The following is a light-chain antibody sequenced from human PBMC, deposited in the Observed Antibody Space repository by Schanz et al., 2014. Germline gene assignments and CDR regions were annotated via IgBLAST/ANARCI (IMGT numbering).Light chain of an antibody. CDR1: QSVSSY. CDR3: KVYESSGLST. V-gene: IGKV3-11*01. J-gene: IGKJ2*01. Sequence: EIVLTQSPATLSLSPGERATLSCRASQSVSSYLAWYQQKPGQAPRLLIYSASRRATGIPERFSGSGSGTDFTFTISRLESGDPAVYYCKVYESSGLSTFGQGTKLEIK. CDR2: SAS.